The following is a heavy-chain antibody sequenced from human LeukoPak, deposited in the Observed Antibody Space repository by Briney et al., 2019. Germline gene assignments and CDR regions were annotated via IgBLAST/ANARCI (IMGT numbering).Heavy chain of an antibody. CDR2: INWNGAST. CDR3: GRDRNFAGGSYYFDY. Sequence: PGGSLRLSCAASGFTFDDYGMSWVRQAPGKGLEWVSNINWNGASTGYADSVKGRFTISRDNAKNSLYLQMNSLRAEDTAFYYCGRDRNFAGGSYYFDYWGQGTLVTVSS. J-gene: IGHJ4*02. V-gene: IGHV3-20*04. D-gene: IGHD1-26*01. CDR1: GFTFDDYG.